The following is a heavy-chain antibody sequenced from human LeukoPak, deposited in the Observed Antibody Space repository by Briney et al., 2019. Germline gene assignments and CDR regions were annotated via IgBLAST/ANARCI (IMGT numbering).Heavy chain of an antibody. CDR3: ARDPLWFGEAVFDY. CDR1: GFTFSSYA. J-gene: IGHJ4*02. V-gene: IGHV3-23*01. D-gene: IGHD3-10*01. CDR2: ISGSGGST. Sequence: GGSLRLSCAASGFTFSSYAMSWVRQAPGKGLEWVSAISGSGGSTYYADSVKGRFTISRDNSKNTLYLRMNSLRAEDTAVYYCARDPLWFGEAVFDYWGQGTLVTVSS.